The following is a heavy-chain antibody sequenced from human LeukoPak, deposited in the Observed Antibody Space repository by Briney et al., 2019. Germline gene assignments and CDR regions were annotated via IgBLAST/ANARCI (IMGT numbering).Heavy chain of an antibody. D-gene: IGHD5-18*01. CDR3: ARFPSGYSYGYYYYYMDV. J-gene: IGHJ6*03. CDR2: ISGYNGNT. CDR1: GYTFTSYG. Sequence: ASVKVSCKAYGYTFTSYGISWVRQAPGQGLEWMGWISGYNGNTNYAQKFQGRVTMTTDTSTSTVFMELRSLRSDDTAVYYCARFPSGYSYGYYYYYMDVWGKGTTVTVSS. V-gene: IGHV1-18*01.